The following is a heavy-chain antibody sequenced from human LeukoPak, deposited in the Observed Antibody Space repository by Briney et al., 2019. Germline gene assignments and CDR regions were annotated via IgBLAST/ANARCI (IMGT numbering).Heavy chain of an antibody. Sequence: GRSLRLSCAASGFTFSSYAMPWVRQAPGKGLEWVAVISYDGSNKYYADSVKGRFTISRDNSKNTLYLQMNSLRAEDTAVYYCARGGFVWGSYRLLYDYWGQGTLVTVSS. D-gene: IGHD3-16*02. CDR2: ISYDGSNK. CDR3: ARGGFVWGSYRLLYDY. CDR1: GFTFSSYA. V-gene: IGHV3-30-3*01. J-gene: IGHJ4*02.